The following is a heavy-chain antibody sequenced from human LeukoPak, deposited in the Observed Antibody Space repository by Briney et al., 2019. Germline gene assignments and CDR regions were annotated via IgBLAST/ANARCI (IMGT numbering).Heavy chain of an antibody. D-gene: IGHD6-19*01. CDR3: ARVLEGGWYIAYFDY. V-gene: IGHV4-59*01. J-gene: IGHJ4*02. CDR2: IYYSGST. CDR1: GGSISSYY. Sequence: PSETLSLTCTVSGGSISSYYWSWIRQPPGKGLEWIGYIYYSGSTNYNPSLKSRVTISVDTSKNQFSLKLSSVTAADTAVYYCARVLEGGWYIAYFDYWGQGTLVTVSS.